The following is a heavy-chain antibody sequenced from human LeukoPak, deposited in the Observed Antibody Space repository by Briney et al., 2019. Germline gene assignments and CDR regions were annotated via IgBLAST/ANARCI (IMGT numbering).Heavy chain of an antibody. Sequence: SETLSLTCTVSDDSITMYYWTWIRQPPGKGLEWIGYVDHTGSTKFNPSLNGRVSISRDTSNNFFSLRLRSVTAADTAVYFCARGRVSSSTWCSTYYYFFYMDFWGKGTTVTVSS. D-gene: IGHD2-15*01. CDR3: ARGRVSSSTWCSTYYYFFYMDF. CDR1: DDSITMYY. CDR2: VDHTGST. J-gene: IGHJ6*03. V-gene: IGHV4-59*01.